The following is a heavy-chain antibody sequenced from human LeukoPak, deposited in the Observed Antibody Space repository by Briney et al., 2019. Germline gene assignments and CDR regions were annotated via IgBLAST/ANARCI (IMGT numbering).Heavy chain of an antibody. CDR3: GRENYDSGSYFCDH. Sequence: ASVKVSCKASGYTFTDFYLHWVRQAPGQGLEWMGWISAYNGNTKYEQKLQGRVTMSTDTSTNTAYVELRSLRSDDTAVYYCGRENYDSGSYFCDHWGQGTLVTVSS. J-gene: IGHJ5*02. D-gene: IGHD3-10*01. CDR1: GYTFTDFY. CDR2: ISAYNGNT. V-gene: IGHV1-18*01.